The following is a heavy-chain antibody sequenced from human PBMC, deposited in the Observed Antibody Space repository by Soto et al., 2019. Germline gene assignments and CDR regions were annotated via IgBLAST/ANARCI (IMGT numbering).Heavy chain of an antibody. CDR2: IIPILGTA. V-gene: IGHV1-69*13. CDR1: GGTFSRYA. CDR3: ARAIVGPTTTGWLDP. D-gene: IGHD1-26*01. J-gene: IGHJ5*02. Sequence: SVKVSCKASGGTFSRYAISWVRQAPGQGLEWMGGIIPILGTANYAQKFQGRVTITADESTSTAYMELSSLRFEDTAVYYCARAIVGPTTTGWLDPWGQGTLVTVSS.